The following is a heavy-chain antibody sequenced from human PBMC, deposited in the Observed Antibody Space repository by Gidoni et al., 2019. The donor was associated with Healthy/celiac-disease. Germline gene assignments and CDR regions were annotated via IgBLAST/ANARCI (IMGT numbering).Heavy chain of an antibody. CDR1: GGSFSGYY. J-gene: IGHJ6*04. D-gene: IGHD2-2*01. V-gene: IGHV4-34*01. Sequence: QVQLQQWGAGLLKPSETLSLTCSAYGGSFSGYYCSWIRQPPGKGLEWIGERNHSGSTNYSPSLKSRVTISVDTSKNQFSLKLSSVTAADTAGYYCARGRVIGVVPAGPNGMDVWGKGTTVTVSS. CDR2: RNHSGST. CDR3: ARGRVIGVVPAGPNGMDV.